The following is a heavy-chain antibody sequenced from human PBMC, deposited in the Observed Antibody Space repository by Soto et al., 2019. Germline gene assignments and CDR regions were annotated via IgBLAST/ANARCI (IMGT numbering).Heavy chain of an antibody. CDR3: AKDHDAARHHLLTLNFDY. CDR1: GFTFSSYA. CDR2: ISGSGGST. V-gene: IGHV3-23*01. J-gene: IGHJ4*02. D-gene: IGHD6-6*01. Sequence: PGGSLRLSCAASGFTFSSYAMSWVRQAPGKGLEWVSAISGSGGSTYYADSVKGRFTISRDNSKNTLYLQMNSLRAEDTAVYYCAKDHDAARHHLLTLNFDYWGQGTLVTVSS.